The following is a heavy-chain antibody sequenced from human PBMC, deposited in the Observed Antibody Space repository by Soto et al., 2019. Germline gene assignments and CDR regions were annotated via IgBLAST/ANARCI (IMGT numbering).Heavy chain of an antibody. D-gene: IGHD4-4*01. CDR1: GFTFSTYS. CDR3: ARDGSNSPFYYYGMDV. J-gene: IGHJ6*02. Sequence: GGSLRLSCAASGFTFSTYSMNWVRQAPGKGLEWVADITTSSSFRFYADSVKGRFTISRDDAKNSLYLQMNSLRAEDTAVYYCARDGSNSPFYYYGMDVWGQGTTVTVSS. V-gene: IGHV3-21*01. CDR2: ITTSSSFR.